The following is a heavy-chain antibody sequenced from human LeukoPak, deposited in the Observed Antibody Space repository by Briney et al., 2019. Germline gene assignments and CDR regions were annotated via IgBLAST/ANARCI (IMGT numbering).Heavy chain of an antibody. CDR2: IIPIFGTA. V-gene: IGHV1-69*13. CDR3: ARDLSSTSWLAPMDV. J-gene: IGHJ6*03. Sequence: ASVKVSCKASGYTFTSYGISWVRQAPGQGLEWMGGIIPIFGTANYAQKFQGRVTITADESTSTAYMELSSLRSEDTAVYYCARDLSSTSWLAPMDVWGKGTTVTVSS. D-gene: IGHD2-2*01. CDR1: GYTFTSYG.